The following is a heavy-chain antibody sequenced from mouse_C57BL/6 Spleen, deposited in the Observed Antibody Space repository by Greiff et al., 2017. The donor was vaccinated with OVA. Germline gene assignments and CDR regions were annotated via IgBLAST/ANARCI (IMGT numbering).Heavy chain of an antibody. J-gene: IGHJ3*01. CDR2: IYPGDGDT. Sequence: VQGVESGAELVKPGASVKISCKASGYAFSSYWMNWVKQRPGKGLEWIGQIYPGDGDTNYNGKFKGKATLTADKSSSTAYMQLSSLTSEDSAVYFCARDATVVATGRFAYWGQGTLVTVSA. V-gene: IGHV1-80*01. D-gene: IGHD1-1*01. CDR3: ARDATVVATGRFAY. CDR1: GYAFSSYW.